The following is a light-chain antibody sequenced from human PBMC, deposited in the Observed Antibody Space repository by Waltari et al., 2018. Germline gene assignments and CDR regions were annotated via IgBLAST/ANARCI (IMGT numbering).Light chain of an antibody. J-gene: IGKJ1*01. CDR2: LVS. Sequence: DIVMTQSPLSLPVTPGEPASISCRSSQSLLHSNGYPSLSWYLQKAGQSPQLLIYLVSDRASGVPDRCSGSGSGTDFTLKISRVEADDVGVYYCMQTLQSRTLGQGTKVEI. V-gene: IGKV2-28*01. CDR3: MQTLQSRT. CDR1: QSLLHSNGYPS.